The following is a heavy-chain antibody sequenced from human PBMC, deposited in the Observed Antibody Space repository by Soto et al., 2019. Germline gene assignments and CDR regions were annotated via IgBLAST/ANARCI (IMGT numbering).Heavy chain of an antibody. Sequence: PSEILSLTCTVFGGSISSYYWSWIRQPPRKGLEWIGYIYYSGSTNYNPSLKSRVTISVDTSKNQFSLKLSSVTAADTAVYYCSREVIAGGNSDGAFDIWGQGTMVTVSS. CDR3: SREVIAGGNSDGAFDI. CDR1: GGSISSYY. J-gene: IGHJ3*02. D-gene: IGHD2-21*02. V-gene: IGHV4-59*01. CDR2: IYYSGST.